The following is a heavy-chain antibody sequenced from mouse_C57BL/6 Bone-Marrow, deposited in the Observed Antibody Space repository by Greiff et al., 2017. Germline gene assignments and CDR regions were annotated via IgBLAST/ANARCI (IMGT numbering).Heavy chain of an antibody. CDR1: GYTFTSYG. D-gene: IGHD1-1*01. Sequence: QVQLQQSGAELARPGASVKLSCKASGYTFTSYGISWVKQRTGQGLEWIGEIYPRSGNTYYNEKFKGKATLTADKSSSTAYMELRSLTSEDSAVYFCARHAITTVVDYWGQGTTLPVSS. J-gene: IGHJ2*01. CDR2: IYPRSGNT. CDR3: ARHAITTVVDY. V-gene: IGHV1-81*01.